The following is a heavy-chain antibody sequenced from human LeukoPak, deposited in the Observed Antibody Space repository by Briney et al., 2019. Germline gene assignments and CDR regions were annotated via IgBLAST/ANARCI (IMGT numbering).Heavy chain of an antibody. J-gene: IGHJ6*03. V-gene: IGHV4-61*02. D-gene: IGHD5-18*01. Sequence: SETLSLTCTVSGGSISSGSYYWSWIRQPAGKGLEWIGRIYTSGSTNYNPSLKSRVTMSVDTSKNQFSLKLSSVTAADTAVYYCARGEGSYGSYYYYYMDVWGKGTTVTVSS. CDR2: IYTSGST. CDR3: ARGEGSYGSYYYYYMDV. CDR1: GGSISSGSYY.